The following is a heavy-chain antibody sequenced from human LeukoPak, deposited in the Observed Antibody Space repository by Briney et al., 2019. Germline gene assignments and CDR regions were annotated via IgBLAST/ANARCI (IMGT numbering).Heavy chain of an antibody. CDR1: GGSISSSSYY. V-gene: IGHV4-39*07. J-gene: IGHJ4*02. Sequence: PSGTLSLTCTVSGGSISSSSYYWGWIRQPPGKGLEWIGSIYYSGSTYYNPSLKSRVTISVDTSKNQFSLKLSSVTAADTAVYYCARGDDFWSGYDFDYWGQGTLVTVSS. CDR3: ARGDDFWSGYDFDY. D-gene: IGHD3-3*01. CDR2: IYYSGST.